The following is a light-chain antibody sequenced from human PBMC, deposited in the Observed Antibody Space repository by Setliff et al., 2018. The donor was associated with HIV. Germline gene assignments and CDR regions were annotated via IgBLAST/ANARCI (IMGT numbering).Light chain of an antibody. V-gene: IGLV2-14*01. CDR1: TSDIGAYSF. Sequence: QSVLTQPASVSGSPGQSITTACSGTTSDIGAYSFVSWYQQHPGKAPKLMIYEVSNRPSGVSNRLSGSKSGSTASLTISGLQAEDEGDYYCCSYTSSDTVVFGTGTKATVL. J-gene: IGLJ1*01. CDR3: CSYTSSDTVV. CDR2: EVS.